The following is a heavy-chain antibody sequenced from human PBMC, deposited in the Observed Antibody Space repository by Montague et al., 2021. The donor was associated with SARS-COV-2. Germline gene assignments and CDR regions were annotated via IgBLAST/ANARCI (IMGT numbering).Heavy chain of an antibody. D-gene: IGHD3-22*01. V-gene: IGHV4-39*01. J-gene: IGHJ3*02. Sequence: STYYNPSLKSRVTISVDTSKNQFSLKLSSVTAADTAVYYCASPTYYYDSGGSDALDIWGRGTMV. CDR3: ASPTYYYDSGGSDALDI. CDR2: ST.